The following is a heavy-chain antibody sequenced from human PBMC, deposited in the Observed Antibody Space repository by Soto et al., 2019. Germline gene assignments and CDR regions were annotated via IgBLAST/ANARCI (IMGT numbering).Heavy chain of an antibody. D-gene: IGHD1-26*01. Sequence: ASVKVSCKASGYTFTNYAMHWVRQAPGQRLEWMGWINAGNGNTKYSQKFQGRVTITRDTSASTAYMELSSLRSEDTAVYYCARGGSLHWYFALWGRGTLVTVSS. CDR1: GYTFTNYA. J-gene: IGHJ2*01. CDR2: INAGNGNT. V-gene: IGHV1-3*01. CDR3: ARGGSLHWYFAL.